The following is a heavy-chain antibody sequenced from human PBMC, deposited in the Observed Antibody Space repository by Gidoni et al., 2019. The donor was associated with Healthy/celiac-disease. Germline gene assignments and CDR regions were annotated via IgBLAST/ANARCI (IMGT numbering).Heavy chain of an antibody. Sequence: QVQLVQPGAEVKKPGASVKASCTVSGYTLTELSMHWVRQAPGKGLEWMGGFDPEDGETIYAQKFQGRVTMTEDTSTDTAYMELSSLRSEDTAVYYCATIRRITGTRTYFDYWGQGTLVTVSS. V-gene: IGHV1-24*01. D-gene: IGHD1-7*01. CDR2: FDPEDGET. CDR1: GYTLTELS. J-gene: IGHJ4*02. CDR3: ATIRRITGTRTYFDY.